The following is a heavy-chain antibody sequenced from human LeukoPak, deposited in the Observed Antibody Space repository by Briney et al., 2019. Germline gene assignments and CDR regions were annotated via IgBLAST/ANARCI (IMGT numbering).Heavy chain of an antibody. CDR1: GFAFRNYD. CDR2: ITTDGSGA. D-gene: IGHD3-10*01. J-gene: IGHJ1*01. CDR3: AKCVLGTGSLVACFQY. Sequence: GGSLRLSCAASGFAFRNYDMIWVRQAPGRGLEWVSGITTDGSGAYWADSVKGRFTVSRDNSKNTVFLQMNSVRGEDAAIYYCAKCVLGTGSLVACFQYLGQSTIVTVPS. V-gene: IGHV3-23*01.